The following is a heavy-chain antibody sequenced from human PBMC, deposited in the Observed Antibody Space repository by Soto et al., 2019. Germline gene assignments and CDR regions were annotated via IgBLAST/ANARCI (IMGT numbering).Heavy chain of an antibody. D-gene: IGHD2-15*01. CDR2: TTQDGNDK. J-gene: IGHJ4*02. CDR3: AKEMAALNYFDY. V-gene: IGHV3-7*01. CDR1: GFTFSSYC. Sequence: GGSLRLSFAAYGFTFSSYCMSWVRQAPGQGLEWMTMTTQDGNDKHYVDSVRGRFTISRDSAKNSMYLQMNSLTAEDTAVYYCAKEMAALNYFDYWGQGTLVTVSS.